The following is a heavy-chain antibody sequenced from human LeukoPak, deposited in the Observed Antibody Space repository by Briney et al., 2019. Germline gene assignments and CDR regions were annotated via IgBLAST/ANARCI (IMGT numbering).Heavy chain of an antibody. J-gene: IGHJ3*02. CDR3: ARVRSGWYAFDI. D-gene: IGHD6-19*01. CDR1: GGSISSYY. V-gene: IGHV4-59*12. Sequence: PSETLSLTCTVSGGSISSYYWSWIRQPPGKGLEWIGYIYYSGSTNYNPSLKSRVTISIDTSKNQFSLKLSSVTAADTAVYYCARVRSGWYAFDIWGQGTMVTVSS. CDR2: IYYSGST.